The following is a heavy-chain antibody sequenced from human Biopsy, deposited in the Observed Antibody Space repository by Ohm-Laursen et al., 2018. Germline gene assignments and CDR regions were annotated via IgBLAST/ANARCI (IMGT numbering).Heavy chain of an antibody. J-gene: IGHJ4*02. CDR1: GVSINGGRYY. CDR2: IFYSANT. CDR3: ARLGSGDYFPTFFDF. Sequence: SDTLSLTCTVSGVSINGGRYYWNWIRHHPGKGLERIGNIFYSANTYYNPSLKSRVTISVDTSKNQFSLKLSSATAADTAVYYCARLGSGDYFPTFFDFWGQGALVTVSS. D-gene: IGHD5-12*01. V-gene: IGHV4-31*03.